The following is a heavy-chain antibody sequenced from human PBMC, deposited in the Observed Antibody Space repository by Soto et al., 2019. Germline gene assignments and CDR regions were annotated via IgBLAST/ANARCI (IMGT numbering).Heavy chain of an antibody. V-gene: IGHV3-15*07. D-gene: IGHD6-13*01. J-gene: IGHJ4*02. CDR1: SVSNAW. CDR3: TTSIAAAGNFDY. Sequence: SVSNAWMNWVRQAPGKGLEWVGRIKSKTDGGTTDYAAPVKGRFTISRDDSKNTLYLQMNSLKTEDTAVYYCTTSIAAAGNFDYWGQGTLVTVSS. CDR2: IKSKTDGGTT.